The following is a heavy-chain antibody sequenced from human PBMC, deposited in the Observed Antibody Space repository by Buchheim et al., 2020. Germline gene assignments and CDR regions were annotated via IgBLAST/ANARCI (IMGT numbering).Heavy chain of an antibody. CDR1: GDSISTSSYY. CDR3: ARKSPTMGATPLYYFDC. J-gene: IGHJ4*02. D-gene: IGHD1-26*01. CDR2: FYYSGST. V-gene: IGHV4-39*01. Sequence: QLQLQESGPGLVKPSETLSLTCTVSGDSISTSSYYWGWIRQPPGKGLEWIGSFYYSGSTYYNPSLTRRVTISVDTSKNQFSLNLSSVTAADTAVYYCARKSPTMGATPLYYFDCWGQGTL.